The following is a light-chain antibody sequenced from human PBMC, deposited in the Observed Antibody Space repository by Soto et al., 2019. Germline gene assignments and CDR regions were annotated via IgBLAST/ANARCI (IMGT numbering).Light chain of an antibody. CDR2: GAS. CDR1: QSVSSS. Sequence: DIVLTQFPGTPSLSPGGRATLSCRASQSVSSSLAWYQQKPGQAPRLVMYGASNRAIGIPDRFSGSGSGTDFTLTISRLEAEDFAVYFCQQYGSSPRTFGQGTKVEIK. V-gene: IGKV3-20*01. J-gene: IGKJ1*01. CDR3: QQYGSSPRT.